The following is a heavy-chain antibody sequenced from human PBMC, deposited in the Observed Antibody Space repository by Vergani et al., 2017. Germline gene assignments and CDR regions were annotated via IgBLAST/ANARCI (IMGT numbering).Heavy chain of an antibody. CDR1: GFTFSGSA. J-gene: IGHJ6*03. Sequence: VQLVESGGGLVKPGGSLKLSCAASGFTFSGSAMHWVRQASGKGLEWVGRIRSKANSYATAYAASVKGRFTISRDDSKNTAYLQMNSLKTEDTAVYYCAREVDCSSTICYRMGIYYYSYMDVWGKGTTVTVSS. CDR3: AREVDCSSTICYRMGIYYYSYMDV. CDR2: IRSKANSYAT. D-gene: IGHD2-2*01. V-gene: IGHV3-73*01.